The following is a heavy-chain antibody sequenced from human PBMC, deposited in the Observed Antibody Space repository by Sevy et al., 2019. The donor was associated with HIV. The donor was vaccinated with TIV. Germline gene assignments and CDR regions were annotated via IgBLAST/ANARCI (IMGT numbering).Heavy chain of an antibody. Sequence: GGSLRLSCAASGFTFSSYAMHWVRQAPGKGLEWVSYISSSGSTIYYADSVKGRFTISRDNAKNSLYLQMNSLRAEDTAVYYCAREYYYDSSGYPGGMDVWGQGTTVTVSS. CDR3: AREYYYDSSGYPGGMDV. D-gene: IGHD3-22*01. CDR1: GFTFSSYA. V-gene: IGHV3-48*04. J-gene: IGHJ6*02. CDR2: ISSSGSTI.